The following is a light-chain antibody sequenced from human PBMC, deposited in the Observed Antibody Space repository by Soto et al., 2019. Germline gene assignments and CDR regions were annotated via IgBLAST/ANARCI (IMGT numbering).Light chain of an antibody. J-gene: IGKJ1*01. CDR2: DAS. CDR3: QQYNSYWK. CDR1: QSIGEW. Sequence: DTQMTQSPSALSGAVGGRGTITCRASQSIGEWLAWYQQKPGKAPEVLIFDASNLQNGVPSRFSGSGSGTEFTLTISSLQPDDFATYYCQQYNSYWKFGQGTKVDIK. V-gene: IGKV1-5*01.